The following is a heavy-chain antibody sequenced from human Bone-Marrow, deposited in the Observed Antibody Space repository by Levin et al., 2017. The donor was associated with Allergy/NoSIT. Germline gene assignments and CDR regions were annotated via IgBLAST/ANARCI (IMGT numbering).Heavy chain of an antibody. J-gene: IGHJ6*02. CDR3: VKDMREDLAAADNNTLYYYIMDV. CDR1: GFTFDDYA. D-gene: IGHD6-13*01. Sequence: GGSLRLSCAVSGFTFDDYAMHWVRQVPGKGLEWVSSISCNSGNIVYVESVKGRFTISRDNAKNSLYLQMSSLRAEDTALYYCVKDMREDLAAADNNTLYYYIMDVWGQGTTVTVSS. CDR2: ISCNSGNI. V-gene: IGHV3-9*01.